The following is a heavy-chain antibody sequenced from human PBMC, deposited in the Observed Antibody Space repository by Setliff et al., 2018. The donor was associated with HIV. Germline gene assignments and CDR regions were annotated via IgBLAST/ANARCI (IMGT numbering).Heavy chain of an antibody. V-gene: IGHV1-69-2*01. CDR2: IDPKNGRT. Sequence: ASVKVSCKASGYTFTNYNIHWVQQAPGNGLQWMGRIDPKNGRTIYAEKFQGRVTIIADTSIDTTFMELSSLRSEDTAIYYCAAEGNIFDIWGQGTMVTVSS. J-gene: IGHJ3*02. CDR1: GYTFTNYN. CDR3: AAEGNIFDI.